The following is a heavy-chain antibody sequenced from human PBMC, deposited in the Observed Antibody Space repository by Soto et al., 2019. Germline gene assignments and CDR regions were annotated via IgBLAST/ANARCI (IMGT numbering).Heavy chain of an antibody. CDR3: AAYYWSVVVPY. J-gene: IGHJ4*02. CDR2: SVVGSGNT. D-gene: IGHD2-2*01. V-gene: IGHV1-58*01. Sequence: QMQLVQSGPEVKKPGTSVKVSCNASGFTFTSSAVQWVRQARGQRLEWIGWSVVGSGNTNYAQKFQERVTVTRDMSTSPAYMALSSLRSDDTAVYYCAAYYWSVVVPYWGQGTLVTVSS. CDR1: GFTFTSSA.